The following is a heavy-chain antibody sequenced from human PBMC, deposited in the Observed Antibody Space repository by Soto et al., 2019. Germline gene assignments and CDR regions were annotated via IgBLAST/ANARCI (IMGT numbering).Heavy chain of an antibody. V-gene: IGHV3-7*01. CDR1: GFTFSSYW. D-gene: IGHD1-7*01. J-gene: IGHJ6*03. CDR2: IKKDGSEK. CDR3: ARSPGTTWGDYYYDYDYMDV. Sequence: EVQLVESGGGLVQPGGSLRLSCAASGFTFSSYWMSWVRQAPGKGLEWVANIKKDGSEKYYVDSVKGRFTISRDNAKNSLYMQMNSLRAEDTAVYYCARSPGTTWGDYYYDYDYMDVWGQGTTVTVSS.